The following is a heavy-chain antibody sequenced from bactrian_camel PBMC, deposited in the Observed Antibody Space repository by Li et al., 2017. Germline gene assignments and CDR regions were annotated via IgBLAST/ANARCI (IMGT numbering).Heavy chain of an antibody. CDR2: IDSDGRYT. V-gene: IGHV3-2*01. J-gene: IGHJ4*01. CDR3: ATDLSDYDRDQLFLAT. CDR1: GFTFSSYY. D-gene: IGHD4*01. Sequence: HVQLVESGGGLVQPGGSLRLSCAASGFTFSSYYVSWVRQAPGKGLEWVSSIDSDGRYTYYTDSVKGRFTISRDNAKNTVYLQMNSLKSEDTALYYCATDLSDYDRDQLFLATGARGPRSPSP.